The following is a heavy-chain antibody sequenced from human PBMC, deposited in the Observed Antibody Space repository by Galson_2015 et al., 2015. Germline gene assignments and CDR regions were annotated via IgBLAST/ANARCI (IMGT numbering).Heavy chain of an antibody. V-gene: IGHV4-38-2*02. D-gene: IGHD4-17*01. CDR3: ARDRGYGDYGD. Sequence: ETLSLTCTVSGYSISSGYYWGWIRQPPGKGLEWIGSIYHSGSTYYNPSLKSRVTISVDTSKNQFSLKLSSVTAADTAVYYCARDRGYGDYGDWGQGTLVTVSS. J-gene: IGHJ4*02. CDR1: GYSISSGYY. CDR2: IYHSGST.